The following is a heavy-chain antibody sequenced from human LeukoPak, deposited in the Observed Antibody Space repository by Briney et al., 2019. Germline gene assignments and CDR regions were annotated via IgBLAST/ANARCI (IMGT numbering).Heavy chain of an antibody. Sequence: PGGSLRLSCAASGFTFSSYAMIWVRQAPGKGLEWVSAISGSGDNTYYADSVKGRFTISRDNSKNTLFLQMNSLRADDAAVYYCARLTTVTSPDYWGQGTLVTVSS. CDR1: GFTFSSYA. J-gene: IGHJ4*02. CDR2: ISGSGDNT. V-gene: IGHV3-23*01. D-gene: IGHD4-17*01. CDR3: ARLTTVTSPDY.